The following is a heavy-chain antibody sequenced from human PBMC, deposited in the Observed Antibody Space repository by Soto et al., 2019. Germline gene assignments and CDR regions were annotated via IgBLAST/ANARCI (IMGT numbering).Heavy chain of an antibody. Sequence: EVQMVESGGGLVQPGGSLRLSCAASGFSFSSTWMIWVRQAPGKGLEWVASLNQDGSATYYVDSVRGRFTISRDNAKSSLYLQMNSLRAEDMAVYYCAQDLADCGGQGTLVTVSS. CDR2: LNQDGSAT. D-gene: IGHD2-21*02. CDR3: AQDLADC. CDR1: GFSFSSTW. V-gene: IGHV3-7*05. J-gene: IGHJ4*02.